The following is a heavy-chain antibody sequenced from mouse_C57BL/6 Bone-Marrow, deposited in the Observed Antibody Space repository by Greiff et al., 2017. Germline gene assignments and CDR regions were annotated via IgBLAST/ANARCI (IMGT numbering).Heavy chain of an antibody. Sequence: EVQLQESGGGLVKPGGSLKLSCAASGFTFSSYAMSWVRQTPEKRLEWVATISDGGSYTYYPDNVKGRFTISRDNAKNNLYLQMSHLKSEDTAMYYCARDNYRGYFDYWGQGTTLTVSS. CDR1: GFTFSSYA. D-gene: IGHD2-1*01. V-gene: IGHV5-4*01. CDR3: ARDNYRGYFDY. CDR2: ISDGGSYT. J-gene: IGHJ2*01.